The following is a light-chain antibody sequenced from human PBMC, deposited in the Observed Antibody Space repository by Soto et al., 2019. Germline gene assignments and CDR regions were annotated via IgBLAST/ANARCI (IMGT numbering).Light chain of an antibody. CDR1: QSVLYSSNNKTY. CDR3: MQSIQLPIT. Sequence: IVMTQSPDSLAVSLGERATINCKSSQSVLYSSNNKTYLYWYLQKPGQPPQLLIYEVSNRFSGVPDRFSGSGSGTDFTLKISRVEAEDVGVYYCMQSIQLPITFGQGTRLEIK. CDR2: EVS. V-gene: IGKV2D-29*01. J-gene: IGKJ5*01.